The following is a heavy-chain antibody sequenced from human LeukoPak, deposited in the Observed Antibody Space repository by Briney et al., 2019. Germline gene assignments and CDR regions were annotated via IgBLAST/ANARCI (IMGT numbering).Heavy chain of an antibody. CDR2: IWYDGSNK. Sequence: PGGSLRLSCAASGFTFSSYGMHWVRQAPGKGLEWVAVIWYDGSNKYYADSVKGRFTISRDNSKNTLYLQMSSLRAEDTAVYYCAREGLRFLEWLFGNAFDIWGQGTMVTVPS. V-gene: IGHV3-33*01. J-gene: IGHJ3*02. CDR3: AREGLRFLEWLFGNAFDI. D-gene: IGHD3-3*01. CDR1: GFTFSSYG.